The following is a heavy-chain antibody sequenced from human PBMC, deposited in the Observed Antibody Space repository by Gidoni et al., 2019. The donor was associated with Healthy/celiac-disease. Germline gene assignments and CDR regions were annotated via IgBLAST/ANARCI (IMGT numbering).Heavy chain of an antibody. CDR1: GYTFTSYA. Sequence: QVQLVQSGYELKKHGASVKVSCKASGYTFTSYAMNWVRQDPGQGLEWMGWINTNTGNQTYAQGFTGRFVFSLDTSVSTAYLQISSLKAEDTAVYYCARGNETGTTDYWGQGTLVTVSS. CDR2: INTNTGNQ. J-gene: IGHJ4*02. D-gene: IGHD1-7*01. V-gene: IGHV7-4-1*02. CDR3: ARGNETGTTDY.